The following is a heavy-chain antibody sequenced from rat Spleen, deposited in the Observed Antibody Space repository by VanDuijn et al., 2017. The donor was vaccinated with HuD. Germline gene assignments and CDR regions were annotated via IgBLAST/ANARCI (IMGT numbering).Heavy chain of an antibody. CDR3: ITEEGVNYFAY. J-gene: IGHJ2*01. CDR2: ISYDGSST. V-gene: IGHV5-7*01. Sequence: EVQLVESGGGLVQPGRSLKLSCAASGFTFSDYNMAWVRQAPKKGLEWVATISYDGSSTYYRDSVKGRFTISRDNAKSTLYLQMNSLRSEDTATYYCITEEGVNYFAYWGHGVMVTVSS. CDR1: GFTFSDYN. D-gene: IGHD1-10*01.